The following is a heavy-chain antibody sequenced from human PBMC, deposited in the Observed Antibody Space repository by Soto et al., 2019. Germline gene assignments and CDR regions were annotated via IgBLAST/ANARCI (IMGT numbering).Heavy chain of an antibody. Sequence: EVQLLESGGGFAQPGGSLRLSCAASGFTFSSYAMHWVRQAPGRGLEWVSTISGSGTNIYYADSVQGRFTISRDNSQNTVFLQMTSLRVDDAATYYCAKDGFGGASDYWGQGTHVTVSS. CDR1: GFTFSSYA. CDR2: ISGSGTNI. CDR3: AKDGFGGASDY. V-gene: IGHV3-23*01. D-gene: IGHD3-3*01. J-gene: IGHJ4*02.